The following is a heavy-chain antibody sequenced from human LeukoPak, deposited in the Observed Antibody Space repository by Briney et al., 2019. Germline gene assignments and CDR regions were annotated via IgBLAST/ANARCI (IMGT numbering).Heavy chain of an antibody. CDR1: GITFSSYS. V-gene: IGHV3-21*01. J-gene: IGHJ4*02. D-gene: IGHD1-7*01. CDR3: ARDEGSSENWNYAQY. Sequence: GGSLRLSCADSGITFSSYSMNWVRQAPGKGLEWVSTISSSSSYIYYADSVKGRFTITRDNAKNSLYLQMNSLRAEDTAVYYCARDEGSSENWNYAQYWGQGTLVTVSS. CDR2: ISSSSSYI.